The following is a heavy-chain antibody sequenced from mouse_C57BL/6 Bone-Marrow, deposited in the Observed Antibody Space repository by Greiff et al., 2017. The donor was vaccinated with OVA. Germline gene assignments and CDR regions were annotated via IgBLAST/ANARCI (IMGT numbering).Heavy chain of an antibody. D-gene: IGHD2-3*01. CDR1: GFTFSDYY. J-gene: IGHJ1*03. CDR2: ISNGGGST. Sequence: EVMLVESGGGLVQPGGSLKLSCAASGFTFSDYYMYWVRQTPEKRLEWVAYISNGGGSTYYPDTVKGRFTISRDNAKNTLYLQMSRLKSEDTAMYDGARRSYDGDPYWYFDVWGTGTTVTVSS. V-gene: IGHV5-12*01. CDR3: ARRSYDGDPYWYFDV.